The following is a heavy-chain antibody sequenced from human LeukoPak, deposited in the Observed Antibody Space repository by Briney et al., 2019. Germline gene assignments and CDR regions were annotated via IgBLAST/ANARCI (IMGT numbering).Heavy chain of an antibody. D-gene: IGHD2-2*01. Sequence: GGSLRLSCAASGFTFGSYWMHWVRHAPGKGLVWVSRINTDGSFTNYADSVKGRFTISRDNAKNTLYLQMNSLRAEDTAVYYCSRAVNSASKSDYWGQGTLVTVSS. CDR3: SRAVNSASKSDY. CDR1: GFTFGSYW. V-gene: IGHV3-74*01. J-gene: IGHJ4*02. CDR2: INTDGSFT.